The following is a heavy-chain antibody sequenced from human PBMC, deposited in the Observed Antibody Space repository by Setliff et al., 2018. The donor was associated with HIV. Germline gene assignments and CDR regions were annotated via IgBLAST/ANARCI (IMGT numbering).Heavy chain of an antibody. CDR1: GGSISNYY. CDR2: ISYTGST. D-gene: IGHD2-15*01. Sequence: SETLSLTCTVSGGSISNYYWSWIRQPPGKGLEWIGYISYTGSTYYNPSLKSRVTMSADTSKNQFSLKLSSVTAADTAVYYCASSPAWRSDSGLHTFDYWGQGTLVTVSS. V-gene: IGHV4-59*08. J-gene: IGHJ4*02. CDR3: ASSPAWRSDSGLHTFDY.